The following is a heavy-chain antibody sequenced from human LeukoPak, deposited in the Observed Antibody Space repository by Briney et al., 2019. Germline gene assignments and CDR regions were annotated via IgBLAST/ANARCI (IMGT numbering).Heavy chain of an antibody. CDR2: MYYSGST. V-gene: IGHV4-59*01. J-gene: IGHJ5*02. D-gene: IGHD1-26*01. CDR1: GGSISSYY. CDR3: ARIVGTWGFDP. Sequence: PSETLSLTCTVSGGSISSYYWSWIRQPPGKGLEWIGYMYYSGSTNYNPSLKSRVTISVDTSKNQFSLKLSSVTAADTAVYYCARIVGTWGFDPWGQGTLVTVSS.